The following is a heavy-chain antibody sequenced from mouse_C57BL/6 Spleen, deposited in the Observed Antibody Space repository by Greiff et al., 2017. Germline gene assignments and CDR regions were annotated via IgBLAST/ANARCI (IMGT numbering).Heavy chain of an antibody. Sequence: VKLQQPGAELVMPGASVKLSCKASGYTFTSYWMHWVKQRPGQGLEWIGEIDPSDSYTNYNQKFKGKSTLTVDKSSSTAYMQLSSLTSEDSAVYYCARGRQLRLQDYFDYWGQGTTLTVSS. V-gene: IGHV1-69*01. D-gene: IGHD3-2*02. CDR1: GYTFTSYW. J-gene: IGHJ2*01. CDR3: ARGRQLRLQDYFDY. CDR2: IDPSDSYT.